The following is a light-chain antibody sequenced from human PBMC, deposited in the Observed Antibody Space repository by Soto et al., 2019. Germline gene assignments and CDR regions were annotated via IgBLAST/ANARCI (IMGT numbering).Light chain of an antibody. Sequence: EIVMTQSPATLSVSPGERATLSCRASQTVSSNLAWYQQKPGQAPRLLIYGASTRAAGVPGRFSGSGSGTAFTLTISSLQSEDFAVYYCQQYNNWPPYTFGQGTKLEIK. J-gene: IGKJ2*01. CDR1: QTVSSN. CDR2: GAS. V-gene: IGKV3-15*01. CDR3: QQYNNWPPYT.